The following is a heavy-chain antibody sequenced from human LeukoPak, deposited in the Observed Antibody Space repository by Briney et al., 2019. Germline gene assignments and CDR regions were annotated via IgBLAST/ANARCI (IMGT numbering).Heavy chain of an antibody. D-gene: IGHD3-9*01. V-gene: IGHV4-59*01. CDR2: IYYSGST. Sequence: SETLSLTCTVSGGSISSYYWSWIRQPPGKGLEWIGYIYYSGSTNYNPSLKSRVTISVDTSKNQLSLKLSSVTAADTAVYYCARAQYYDILTGYPYYFDYWGQGTLVTVSS. CDR1: GGSISSYY. CDR3: ARAQYYDILTGYPYYFDY. J-gene: IGHJ4*02.